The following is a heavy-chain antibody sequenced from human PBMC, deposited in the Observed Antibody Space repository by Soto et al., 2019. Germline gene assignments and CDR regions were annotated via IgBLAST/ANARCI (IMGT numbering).Heavy chain of an antibody. CDR3: ARGPDRSGFYLFDY. D-gene: IGHD3-3*01. J-gene: IGHJ4*02. CDR2: INPSGGST. V-gene: IGHV1-46*01. Sequence: EASVKVSCKASGYTFTSYYMHWVRQAPGQGLEWMGIINPSGGSTSYAPKFQGRVTITADESATTAYVELSSLRSEDTAVYYCARGPDRSGFYLFDYWGPGTLVTVSS. CDR1: GYTFTSYY.